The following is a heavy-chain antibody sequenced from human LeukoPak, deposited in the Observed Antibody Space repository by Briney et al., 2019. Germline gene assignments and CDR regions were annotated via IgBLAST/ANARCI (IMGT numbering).Heavy chain of an antibody. V-gene: IGHV3-48*01. CDR3: ARGYCSSTSCPMTGTAPFDY. Sequence: GGPLRLSCAASGFTFSSYSMNWVRQAPGKGLEWVSYISSSSSTIYYADSVKGRFTISRDNAKNSLYLQMNSLRAEDTAVYYCARGYCSSTSCPMTGTAPFDYWGQGTLVTVSS. D-gene: IGHD2-2*01. J-gene: IGHJ4*02. CDR1: GFTFSSYS. CDR2: ISSSSSTI.